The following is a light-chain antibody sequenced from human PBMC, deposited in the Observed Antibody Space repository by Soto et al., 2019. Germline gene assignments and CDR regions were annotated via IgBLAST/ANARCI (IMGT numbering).Light chain of an antibody. J-gene: IGKJ1*01. Sequence: DIVMTQSPDSLAVSLGERATINCKSSQNVLYNSNNKNFLAWYQQKPGQPPKLLIYWASTRESGVPDRFSGSGSGTDFTLTISSLQAEDVAVYYCQQHYTTPTFGQGTKVEIK. CDR2: WAS. V-gene: IGKV4-1*01. CDR3: QQHYTTPT. CDR1: QNVLYNSNNKNF.